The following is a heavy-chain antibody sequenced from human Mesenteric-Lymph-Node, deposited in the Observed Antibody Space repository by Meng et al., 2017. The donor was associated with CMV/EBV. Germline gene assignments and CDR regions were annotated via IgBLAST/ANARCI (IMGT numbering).Heavy chain of an antibody. CDR3: ATDGTYYDTLTGYYDFFDH. CDR1: FSYSG. D-gene: IGHD3-9*01. J-gene: IGHJ4*02. CDR2: INPNTGNP. Sequence: FSYSGINWVRQAPGQGLEWMGWINPNTGNPIYAQGFTGRYVFSLDTSVSTAYLQISSLKAEDTAVYYCATDGTYYDTLTGYYDFFDHWGQGTLVTVSS. V-gene: IGHV7-4-1*02.